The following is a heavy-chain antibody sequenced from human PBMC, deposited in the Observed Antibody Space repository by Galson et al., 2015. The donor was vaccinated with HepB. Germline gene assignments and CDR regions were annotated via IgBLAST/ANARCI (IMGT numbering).Heavy chain of an antibody. D-gene: IGHD1-14*01. J-gene: IGHJ6*03. Sequence: SLSLSCAASGFTFSSYGMHWVRQAPGKGLEWVAVIWYDGSNKYYADSVKGRFTISRDNSKNTLYLQMNSLRAEDTAVYYCARVAYMAFPYYMDVWGKGTTVTVSS. CDR2: IWYDGSNK. CDR1: GFTFSSYG. CDR3: ARVAYMAFPYYMDV. V-gene: IGHV3-33*01.